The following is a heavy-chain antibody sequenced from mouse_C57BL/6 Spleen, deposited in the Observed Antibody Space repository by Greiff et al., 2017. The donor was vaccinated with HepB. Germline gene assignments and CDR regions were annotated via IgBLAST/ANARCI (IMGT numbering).Heavy chain of an antibody. J-gene: IGHJ2*01. D-gene: IGHD1-1*01. CDR1: GYTFTDYE. V-gene: IGHV1-15*01. CDR2: IDPETGGT. Sequence: QVQLQQSGAELVRPGASVTLSCKASGYTFTDYEMHWVKQTPVHGLEWIGAIDPETGGTAYNQKFKGKAILTTDKSSSTAYMELRSLTSEDSAVYYCTRYYGSSKDDYWGQGTTLTVSS. CDR3: TRYYGSSKDDY.